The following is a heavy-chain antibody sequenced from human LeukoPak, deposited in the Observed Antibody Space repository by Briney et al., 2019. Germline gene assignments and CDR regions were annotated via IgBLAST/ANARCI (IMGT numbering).Heavy chain of an antibody. CDR2: ISSSGSTI. V-gene: IGHV3-48*03. CDR1: GFTFSSYA. Sequence: GGSLRLSCAASGFTFSSYAMHWVRQAPGKGLEWVSYISSSGSTIYYADSVKGRFTISRGNAKNSLYLQMNSLRAEDTAVYYCAELGMIGGVWGKGTTVTISS. CDR3: AELGMIGGV. D-gene: IGHD3-10*02. J-gene: IGHJ6*04.